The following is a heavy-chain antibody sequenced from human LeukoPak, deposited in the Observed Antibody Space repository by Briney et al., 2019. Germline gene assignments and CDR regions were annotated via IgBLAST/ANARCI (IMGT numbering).Heavy chain of an antibody. Sequence: GGSLRLSCAASGFTFSSYWMSWVRQAPGKGLEWVANMKQYGSEKYHVDSVKGRFSISRNNAKNSLYLQMNSLRAEDTAVYYCVRGMDVWGQGTTVTVSS. CDR1: GFTFSSYW. CDR3: VRGMDV. J-gene: IGHJ6*02. CDR2: MKQYGSEK. V-gene: IGHV3-7*03.